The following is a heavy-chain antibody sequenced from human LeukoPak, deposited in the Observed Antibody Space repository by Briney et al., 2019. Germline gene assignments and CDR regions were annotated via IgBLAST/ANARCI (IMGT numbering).Heavy chain of an antibody. CDR1: GFTFSSYS. Sequence: NPGGSLRLSCAASGFTFSSYSMTWVRQAPGKGLEWVSSISSSSSYIYYADSVKGRFTISRDNAKNSLYLQMNSLRAEDTAVYYCARGGIVVPPDWGQGTLVTVSS. D-gene: IGHD3-22*01. J-gene: IGHJ4*02. CDR2: ISSSSSYI. CDR3: ARGGIVVPPD. V-gene: IGHV3-21*01.